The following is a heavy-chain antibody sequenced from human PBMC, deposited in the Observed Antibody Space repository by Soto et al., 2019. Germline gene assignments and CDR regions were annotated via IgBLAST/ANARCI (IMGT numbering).Heavy chain of an antibody. Sequence: ASVKVSCKASGYTFTSYAMHWVRQAPGQRLEWMGWINAGNGNTKYSQKFQGRVTITRDTSASTAYMELSSLRSEDTAVYYCARSSRYSYGPLYFDYWGQGTLVTVSS. CDR3: ARSSRYSYGPLYFDY. V-gene: IGHV1-3*01. D-gene: IGHD5-18*01. CDR2: INAGNGNT. J-gene: IGHJ4*02. CDR1: GYTFTSYA.